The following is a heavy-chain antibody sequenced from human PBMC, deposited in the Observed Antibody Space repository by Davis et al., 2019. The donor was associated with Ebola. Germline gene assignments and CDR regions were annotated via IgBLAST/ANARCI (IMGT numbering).Heavy chain of an antibody. CDR2: ISFDGSK. CDR3: VREGYSSGIAPAFDV. CDR1: GISLSNSI. V-gene: IGHV3-30-3*01. J-gene: IGHJ3*01. Sequence: PGGSLRLSCAASGISLSNSIMHWVRQAPGKGLEWVVGISFDGSKYYVDSVNGRFTTSMDNFRNTLYLQMDSLRDEDTALYYCVREGYSSGIAPAFDVWGQGTMVTVSS. D-gene: IGHD5-18*01.